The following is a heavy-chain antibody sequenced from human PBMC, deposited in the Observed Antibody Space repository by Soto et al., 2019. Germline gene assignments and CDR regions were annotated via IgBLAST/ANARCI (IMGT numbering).Heavy chain of an antibody. V-gene: IGHV4-39*01. J-gene: IGHJ6*02. D-gene: IGHD3-3*01. CDR1: GGSISSRSDY. CDR2: IYYSGST. CDR3: ARHVAHYDFLSGYYYYYGMDV. Sequence: SETLSLTCTVSGGSISSRSDYWGWIRQPPGKGLEWIGSIYYSGSTYYNPPLKSRVTISVDTSKNQFSLKLSSVTAADTAVYYCARHVAHYDFLSGYYYYYGMDVWGQGTTVTVSS.